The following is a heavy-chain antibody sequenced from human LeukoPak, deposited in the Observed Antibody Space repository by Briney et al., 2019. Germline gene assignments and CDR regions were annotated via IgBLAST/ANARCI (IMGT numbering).Heavy chain of an antibody. CDR2: IYSGGST. CDR1: GFTFDDYG. CDR3: AKTGNPATGDY. J-gene: IGHJ4*02. Sequence: GGSLRLSCAASGFTFDDYGMSWVRQAPGKGLEWVSVIYSGGSTYYADSVKGRFTISRDNSKNTLYLHMNSLRAEDTAVYYCAKTGNPATGDYWGQGTLVTVSS. V-gene: IGHV3-53*01. D-gene: IGHD1-1*01.